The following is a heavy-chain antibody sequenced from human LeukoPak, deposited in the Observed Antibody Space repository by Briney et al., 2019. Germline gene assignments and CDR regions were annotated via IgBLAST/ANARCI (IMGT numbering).Heavy chain of an antibody. CDR3: ARGGENFFDY. V-gene: IGHV3-33*01. Sequence: PRGSLRLSCAASGFTFSRFGMHWVRQAPGKGPGWVAVIWFDGSKEYYADPVKGRFNISRDNSKNTLYLQLDSLRAGDTAVYYCARGGENFFDYWGQGTLVTVSS. CDR1: GFTFSRFG. J-gene: IGHJ4*02. D-gene: IGHD3-10*01. CDR2: IWFDGSKE.